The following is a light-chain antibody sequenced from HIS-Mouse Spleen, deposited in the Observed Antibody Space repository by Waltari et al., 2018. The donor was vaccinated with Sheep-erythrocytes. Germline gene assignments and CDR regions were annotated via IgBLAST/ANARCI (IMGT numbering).Light chain of an antibody. CDR2: EGS. Sequence: QSALTQPASVSGSPGQSITISCTGTSSDVGSYNLVSWYQQHPGKAPQLMLYEGSKRPSGVSHRFSGSTSGNTASLTISGLQAEDEADYYCCSYAGSSTPWVFGGGTKLTVL. V-gene: IGLV2-23*01. CDR3: CSYAGSSTPWV. CDR1: SSDVGSYNL. J-gene: IGLJ3*02.